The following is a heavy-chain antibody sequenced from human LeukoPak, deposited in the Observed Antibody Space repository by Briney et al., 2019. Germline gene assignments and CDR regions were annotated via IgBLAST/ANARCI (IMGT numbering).Heavy chain of an antibody. CDR3: ARDRLTYPRGAFDI. CDR2: IIPIFGTA. CDR1: GGTFNSYA. Sequence: SVKVSCKASGGTFNSYAVSWVRQAPGQGLEWMGGIIPIFGTANYAQKFQGRVTITADESTSTAYMELSSLRSEDTAVYYCARDRLTYPRGAFDIWGQGTMVTVSS. V-gene: IGHV1-69*13. J-gene: IGHJ3*02.